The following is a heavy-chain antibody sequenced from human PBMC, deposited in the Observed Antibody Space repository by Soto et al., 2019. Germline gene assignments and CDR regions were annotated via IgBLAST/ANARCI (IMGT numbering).Heavy chain of an antibody. J-gene: IGHJ6*02. D-gene: IGHD2-2*01. CDR1: CGSIISYY. CDR2: LYNSLIT. CDR3: ARDGSRYCSSTSCYSGYYYYGMDV. V-gene: IGHV4-59*01. Sequence: SETLSLTRTGSCGSIISYYWIWIRQPPGKGLDCIGYLYNSLITNFNPSLKSRVTISVDTSKNQFSLKLSSVTPADTAVYYCARDGSRYCSSTSCYSGYYYYGMDVWGQGTTVTVSS.